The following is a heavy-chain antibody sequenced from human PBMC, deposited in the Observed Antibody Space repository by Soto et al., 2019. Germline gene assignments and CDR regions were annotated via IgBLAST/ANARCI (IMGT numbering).Heavy chain of an antibody. V-gene: IGHV2-26*01. J-gene: IGHJ4*02. Sequence: QVTLKESGPVLVKPTETLTLTCTLSGFSLSNAKMGVRWIRQPPGKALEWLAHIFSSGGKSYSTSLKNRLTMSKDTSKSQVVLTITNMDPVDTATYYCARNEHFGDRDWGQGTLVSVSS. CDR1: GFSLSNAKMG. CDR3: ARNEHFGDRD. CDR2: IFSSGGK. D-gene: IGHD4-17*01.